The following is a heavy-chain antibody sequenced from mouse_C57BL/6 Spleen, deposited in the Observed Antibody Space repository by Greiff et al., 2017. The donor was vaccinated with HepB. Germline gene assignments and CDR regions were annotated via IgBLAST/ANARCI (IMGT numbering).Heavy chain of an antibody. CDR1: GFNIKDDY. CDR2: IDPENGDT. J-gene: IGHJ2*01. D-gene: IGHD4-1*01. Sequence: EVQLQQSGAELVRPGASVKLSCTASGFNIKDDYMHWVKQRPEQGLEWIGWIDPENGDTEYASKFQGKATITADTSSNTAYLQLSSLTSEDTAVYYCTTRLGGYRGQGTTLTVSS. CDR3: TTRLGGY. V-gene: IGHV14-4*01.